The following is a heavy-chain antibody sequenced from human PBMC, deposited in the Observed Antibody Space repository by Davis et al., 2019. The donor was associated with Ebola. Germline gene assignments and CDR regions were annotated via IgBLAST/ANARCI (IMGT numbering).Heavy chain of an antibody. CDR2: INHSGST. CDR3: ARGPGYSGIDP. J-gene: IGHJ5*02. D-gene: IGHD1-14*01. Sequence: SETLSLTCAAYGGSFSGYYWSWIRQPPGKGLEWIGEINHSGSTNYNPSLKSRVTISVDTSKNQFSLKLSSVTAADTAVYYCARGPGYSGIDPWGQGTLVTVSS. V-gene: IGHV4-34*01. CDR1: GGSFSGYY.